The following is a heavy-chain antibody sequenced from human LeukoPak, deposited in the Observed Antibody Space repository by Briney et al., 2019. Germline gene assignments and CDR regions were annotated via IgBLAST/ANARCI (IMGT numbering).Heavy chain of an antibody. CDR1: GFTFSSYS. Sequence: PGGSLRLSCAASGFTFSSYSMNWVRQAPGEGLEWVSYISSLSGTIYYADSVKGRFTISRDNAKNSLYLQMNSLRAEDTAVYYCARDQYYDSSGYYGYWGQGTLVTVSS. V-gene: IGHV3-48*01. J-gene: IGHJ4*02. D-gene: IGHD3-22*01. CDR2: ISSLSGTI. CDR3: ARDQYYDSSGYYGY.